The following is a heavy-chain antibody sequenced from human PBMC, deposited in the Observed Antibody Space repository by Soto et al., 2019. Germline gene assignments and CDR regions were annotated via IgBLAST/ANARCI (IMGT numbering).Heavy chain of an antibody. D-gene: IGHD3-10*01. CDR1: GCNCISYE. J-gene: IGHJ1*01. V-gene: IGHV3-23*01. Sequence: GGLLRRRNAAFGCNCISYEMILISKTPGKGLEWVSAISGSGGSTYYADSVKGRFTISRDNSKNTLYLQMNSLRAEDTAVYYCAKESITMVRGVPLRYFQNWGQGTLVTVSS. CDR2: ISGSGGST. CDR3: AKESITMVRGVPLRYFQN.